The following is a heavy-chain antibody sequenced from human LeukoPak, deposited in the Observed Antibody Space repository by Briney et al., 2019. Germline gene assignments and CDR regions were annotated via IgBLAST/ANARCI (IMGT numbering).Heavy chain of an antibody. J-gene: IGHJ4*02. CDR2: INHSGST. CDR1: GGSFSGYY. D-gene: IGHD5-18*01. Sequence: SETLSYTCAVYGGSFSGYYWSWSRQPPGKGLKWIGEINHSGSTNYNPSLKRRVTISVDTSKNHFSLQLSSVTAADTAVYYCAGGLEGWGYRYGTGYYFDYWGQGTLVTVSS. V-gene: IGHV4-34*01. CDR3: AGGLEGWGYRYGTGYYFDY.